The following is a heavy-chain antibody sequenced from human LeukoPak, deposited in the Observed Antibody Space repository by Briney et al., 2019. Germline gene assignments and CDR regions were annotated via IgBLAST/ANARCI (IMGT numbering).Heavy chain of an antibody. CDR2: ISGSGYNT. CDR1: GVTFSRHG. V-gene: IGHV3-23*01. J-gene: IGHJ6*03. D-gene: IGHD3-22*01. Sequence: PGGSLRLSCAASGVTFSRHGMSWVRQAPGKGLEWVSTISGSGYNTYYAESVMGRFTIFRDNSKNTMYLQMNSLRAEDTAVYYCAKGAEEGVVITSVYYYYMDVWGKGTTVTISS. CDR3: AKGAEEGVVITSVYYYYMDV.